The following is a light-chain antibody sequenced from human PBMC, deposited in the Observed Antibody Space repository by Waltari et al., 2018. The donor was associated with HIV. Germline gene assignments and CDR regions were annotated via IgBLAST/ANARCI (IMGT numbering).Light chain of an antibody. CDR2: WAA. J-gene: IGKJ4*01. V-gene: IGKV4-1*01. CDR3: QQYYTTPLT. CDR1: QSVLYSSNNNNY. Sequence: DIVMTQSPDSLAVSLGERATINCKSSQSVLYSSNNNNYLAWYHQKPGEPPNMLIYWAAAREAGVPDRISGSGSGTDVTLTISSLQAEDVAVYYCQQYYTTPLTFGGGTKVEIK.